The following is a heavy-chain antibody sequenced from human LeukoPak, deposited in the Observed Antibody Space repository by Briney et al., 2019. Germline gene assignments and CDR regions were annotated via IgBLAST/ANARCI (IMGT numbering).Heavy chain of an antibody. CDR3: ATDRGYDILTGYYY. Sequence: ASVKVSCKVSGYTLTELSMHWVRQAPGKGLEWMGGFDPEDGKTIYAQKFQGRVTMTEDTSTDTAYMELGSLRSEDTAVYYCATDRGYDILTGYYYWGQGTLVTVSS. D-gene: IGHD3-9*01. V-gene: IGHV1-24*01. J-gene: IGHJ4*02. CDR1: GYTLTELS. CDR2: FDPEDGKT.